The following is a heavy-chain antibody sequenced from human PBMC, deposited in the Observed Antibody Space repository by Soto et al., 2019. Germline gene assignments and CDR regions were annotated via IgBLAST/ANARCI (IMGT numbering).Heavy chain of an antibody. CDR2: ISGSGGST. CDR3: AKAMDTAMVRRGYYFDY. CDR1: GFTFSSYG. V-gene: IGHV3-23*01. D-gene: IGHD5-18*01. J-gene: IGHJ4*02. Sequence: PGGSLGLSCAASGFTFSSYGMHWVRQAPGKGLEWVSAISGSGGSTYYADSVKGRFTISRDNSKNTLYLQMNSLRAEDTAVYYCAKAMDTAMVRRGYYFDYWGQGTLVTVSS.